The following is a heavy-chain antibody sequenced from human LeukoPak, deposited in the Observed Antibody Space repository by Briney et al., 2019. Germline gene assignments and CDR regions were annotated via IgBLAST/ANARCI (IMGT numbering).Heavy chain of an antibody. CDR2: IFHSGAT. J-gene: IGHJ4*02. CDR1: GFTFSSYA. D-gene: IGHD6-19*01. Sequence: GSLRLSCAASGFTFSSYAMHWVRQTPGKGLEWIGEIFHSGATNYSPSLKSRATISVDKSKNQFSLKLTSVTAADTATYYCARETSLAGFASGLGFNYWGQGILVTVSS. CDR3: ARETSLAGFASGLGFNY. V-gene: IGHV4-4*02.